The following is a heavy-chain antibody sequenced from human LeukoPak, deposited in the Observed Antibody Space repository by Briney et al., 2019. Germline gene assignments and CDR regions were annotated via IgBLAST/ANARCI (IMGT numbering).Heavy chain of an antibody. CDR2: IRSKANSYAT. D-gene: IGHD2-2*01. CDR3: TSSGGEKDIVVVPAANQQQPIPNYNDY. CDR1: GFTFSGSA. V-gene: IGHV3-73*01. J-gene: IGHJ4*02. Sequence: GGSLRLSCAASGFTFSGSAMHWVRQASGKGLEWVGRIRSKANSYATAYAASVKGRFTISRDDSKNTAYLQMNSLKTEDTAVYYCTSSGGEKDIVVVPAANQQQPIPNYNDYWGQGTLVTVSS.